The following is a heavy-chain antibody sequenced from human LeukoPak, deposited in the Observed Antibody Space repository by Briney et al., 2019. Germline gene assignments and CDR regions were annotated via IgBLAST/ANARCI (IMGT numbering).Heavy chain of an antibody. V-gene: IGHV3-64*01. CDR3: ARGYSSGWYYFDY. CDR1: GFTFSSHA. CDR2: ISSDGGST. J-gene: IGHJ4*02. Sequence: GGSLRLSCSASGFTFSSHAMHWVRQAPGKGPEYVSGISSDGGSTYYANFVKGRFTISRDNSKNTLFLQMGSLGAEDVAVYYCARGYSSGWYYFDYWGQGTLVTVSS. D-gene: IGHD6-19*01.